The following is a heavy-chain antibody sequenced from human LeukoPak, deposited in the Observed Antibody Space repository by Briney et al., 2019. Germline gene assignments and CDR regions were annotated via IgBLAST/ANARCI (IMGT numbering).Heavy chain of an antibody. J-gene: IGHJ4*02. V-gene: IGHV3-7*01. CDR1: GFTFSRYW. D-gene: IGHD1-26*01. CDR2: LAEDGSMT. CDR3: ARDEKSGYFVY. Sequence: GGSLSLSCEASGFTFSRYWMSWVRQAPGRGLEWVANLAEDGSMTQYADSVKGRFTISRDNAKSSVYLQMSNLKAEDSAVYYCARDEKSGYFVYWGQGSLVSVSS.